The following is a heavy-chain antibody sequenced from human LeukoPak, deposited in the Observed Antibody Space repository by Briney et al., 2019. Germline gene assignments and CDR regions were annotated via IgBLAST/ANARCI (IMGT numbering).Heavy chain of an antibody. V-gene: IGHV4-30-2*01. CDR1: GGSISSGGYS. J-gene: IGHJ5*02. CDR2: IYHSGST. Sequence: SEALSLTCAVSGGSISSGGYSWSWIRQPPGKGLEWIGYIYHSGSTYYNPSLKSRVTISVDRSKNQFSLKLSSVTAADTAVYYCAGTPVDTATVAYNWFDPWGQGTLVTVSS. CDR3: AGTPVDTATVAYNWFDP. D-gene: IGHD5-18*01.